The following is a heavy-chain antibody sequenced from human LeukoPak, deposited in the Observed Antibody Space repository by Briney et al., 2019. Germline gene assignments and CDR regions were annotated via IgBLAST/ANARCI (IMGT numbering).Heavy chain of an antibody. Sequence: SGGSLRLSCAASGFTFSSYAMSWVRQAPGKGLEWVSAISGSGGSTYYADSVKGRFTISRDNSKNTLYLQMNSLRAEDTAVYYCAKALYSYEGPFDYWGQGTLVTVSS. CDR1: GFTFSSYA. CDR3: AKALYSYEGPFDY. J-gene: IGHJ4*02. V-gene: IGHV3-23*01. CDR2: ISGSGGST. D-gene: IGHD5-18*01.